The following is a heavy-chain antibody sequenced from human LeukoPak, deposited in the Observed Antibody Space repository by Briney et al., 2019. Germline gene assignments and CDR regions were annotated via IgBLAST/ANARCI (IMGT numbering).Heavy chain of an antibody. CDR3: ARDLRVPAAMGDAFDI. Sequence: KPSETLSLTCAVSGGSISSGNWWSWVRQPPGKGLEWIGEIYHSGSTNYNPSLKSRVTISLDKSKNQFFLKLNSVTAADTAVYYCARDLRVPAAMGDAFDIWGQGTMVTVSS. CDR1: GGSISSGNW. D-gene: IGHD2-2*01. J-gene: IGHJ3*02. V-gene: IGHV4-4*02. CDR2: IYHSGST.